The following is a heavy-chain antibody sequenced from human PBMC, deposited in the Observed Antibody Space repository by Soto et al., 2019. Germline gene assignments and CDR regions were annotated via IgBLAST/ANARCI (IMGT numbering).Heavy chain of an antibody. CDR2: INSDGSST. CDR1: GFTFSSYW. D-gene: IGHD2-2*01. CDR3: AREKVVPADVHYGMAV. J-gene: IGHJ6*02. V-gene: IGHV3-74*01. Sequence: GGSLRLSCAASGFTFSSYWMHWVRQAPGKGLVWVSRINSDGSSTSYADSVKGRFTISRDNAKNTLYLQMNSLRAEDTAVYYCAREKVVPADVHYGMAVWGQGTTVTVSS.